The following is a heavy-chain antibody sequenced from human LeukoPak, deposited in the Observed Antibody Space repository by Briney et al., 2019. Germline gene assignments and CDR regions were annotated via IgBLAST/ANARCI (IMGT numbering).Heavy chain of an antibody. D-gene: IGHD2-21*01. CDR3: ARDGVEFYNWFDP. Sequence: PGGSLRLSCAASGFTFSDYYMSWIRQAPGKGLQWLAYSSTSGSITYYADSVKGRFTISRDNAKNTLYLQMNSLRAEDTAVYYCARDGVEFYNWFDPWGQGTLVTVSS. J-gene: IGHJ5*02. CDR1: GFTFSDYY. V-gene: IGHV3-11*04. CDR2: SSTSGSIT.